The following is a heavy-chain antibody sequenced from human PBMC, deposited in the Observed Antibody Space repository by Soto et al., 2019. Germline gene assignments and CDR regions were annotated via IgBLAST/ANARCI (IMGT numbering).Heavy chain of an antibody. J-gene: IGHJ4*02. CDR1: GFTFSSYE. CDR3: ARGSYYYDSSGPLDY. Sequence: GSLRLSCAASGFTFSSYEMNWVRQAPGKGLEWVSYISSSGSTIYYADSVKGRFTISRDNAKNSLYLQMNSLRAEDTAVYYCARGSYYYDSSGPLDYWGQGTLVTVSS. CDR2: ISSSGSTI. D-gene: IGHD3-22*01. V-gene: IGHV3-48*03.